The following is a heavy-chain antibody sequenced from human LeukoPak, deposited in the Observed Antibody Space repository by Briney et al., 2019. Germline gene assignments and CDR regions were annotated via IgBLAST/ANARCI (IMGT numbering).Heavy chain of an antibody. J-gene: IGHJ4*02. CDR2: ISYDGSNK. Sequence: QPGRSLRLSCAASGFTFSSYAMHWVRQAPGKGLEWVAVISYDGSNKYYADSVKGRFTISRDNSKNTLYLQMNSLRAEDTAVYYCASYRPNSSLYYWGQGTLVTVSS. V-gene: IGHV3-30-3*01. CDR3: ASYRPNSSLYY. CDR1: GFTFSSYA. D-gene: IGHD6-13*01.